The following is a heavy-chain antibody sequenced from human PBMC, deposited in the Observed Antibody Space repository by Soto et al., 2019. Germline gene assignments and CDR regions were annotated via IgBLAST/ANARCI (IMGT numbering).Heavy chain of an antibody. J-gene: IGHJ6*02. CDR1: GDSISSYY. CDR3: ARIHASVYYYSSGYYPFYYYYYGMDV. Sequence: SETLSLTCTVFGDSISSYYWSWIRQPPGKGLEWIGYIYYTGITIYNPSLKSRVSISLDTSKNQFSLKLSSVTAADTAVFYCARIHASVYYYSSGYYPFYYYYYGMDVCGQGTTVTVSS. D-gene: IGHD3-22*01. CDR2: IYYTGIT. V-gene: IGHV4-59*01.